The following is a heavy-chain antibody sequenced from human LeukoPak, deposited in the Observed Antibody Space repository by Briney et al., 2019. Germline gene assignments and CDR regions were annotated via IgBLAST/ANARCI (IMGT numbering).Heavy chain of an antibody. CDR2: INPSGGST. D-gene: IGHD6-19*01. V-gene: IGHV1-46*01. CDR3: ARVAGYSSGWYYFDY. Sequence: ASVKVSCKASGYTFTSYYMHWVRQAPGQGLEWMGIINPSGGSTSYAQKFQGRVTITRDTSASTAYMELSSLRSEDTAVYYCARVAGYSSGWYYFDYWGQGTLVTVSS. CDR1: GYTFTSYY. J-gene: IGHJ4*02.